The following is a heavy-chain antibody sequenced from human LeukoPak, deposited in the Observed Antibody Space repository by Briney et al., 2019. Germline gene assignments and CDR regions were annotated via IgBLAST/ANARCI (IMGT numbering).Heavy chain of an antibody. CDR3: ASAGVVATSDYYGMDV. D-gene: IGHD5-12*01. Sequence: ASVKVSCKASGYTFTSYDINWVRQPTGQGLEWMGWMNPNSGNTGYAQKFQGRVTMTRNTSISTAYMELSSLRSEDAAVYYCASAGVVATSDYYGMDVWGQGTTVTVSS. CDR2: MNPNSGNT. CDR1: GYTFTSYD. J-gene: IGHJ6*02. V-gene: IGHV1-8*01.